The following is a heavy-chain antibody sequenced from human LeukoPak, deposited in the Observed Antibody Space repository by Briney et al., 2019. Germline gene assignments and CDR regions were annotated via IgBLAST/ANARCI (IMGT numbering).Heavy chain of an antibody. Sequence: VASVKVSCKASGGTFSSYAISWVRQAPGRGLEWMGGIIPIFGTANYAQKFQGRVTITTDESTSKAYMELSSLRSEDTAVYYCARGSAFYDSSGYLSYYFDYWGQGTLVTVSS. CDR1: GGTFSSYA. D-gene: IGHD3-22*01. J-gene: IGHJ4*02. CDR2: IIPIFGTA. CDR3: ARGSAFYDSSGYLSYYFDY. V-gene: IGHV1-69*05.